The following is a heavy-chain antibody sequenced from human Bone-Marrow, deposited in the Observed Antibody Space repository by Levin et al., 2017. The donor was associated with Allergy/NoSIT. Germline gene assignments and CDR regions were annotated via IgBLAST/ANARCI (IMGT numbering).Heavy chain of an antibody. D-gene: IGHD1-26*01. CDR3: ASTTLFLEDAFDV. CDR1: GVSISRHY. CDR2: IYHTGST. Sequence: ESLKISCNVSGVSISRHYWSWIRQTPAKGLEWIGYIYHTGSTKYNPSLRSRVSISVDTSNNQFSLKLTSLTAADTAIYYCASTTLFLEDAFDVWGQGTMVTVSS. J-gene: IGHJ3*01. V-gene: IGHV4-59*11.